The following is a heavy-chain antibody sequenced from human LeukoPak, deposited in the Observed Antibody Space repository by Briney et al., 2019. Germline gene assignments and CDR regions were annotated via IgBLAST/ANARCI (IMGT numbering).Heavy chain of an antibody. Sequence: SETLSLTCNVSGYSISSGYYWGWIRQPPGKGLEWIGSIYHSGSTYYNPSLKSRVTISVDTSKNQFSLKLSSVTAADTAVYYCARTLILTGYYPPDAFDIWGQGTMVTVSS. D-gene: IGHD3-9*01. J-gene: IGHJ3*02. CDR3: ARTLILTGYYPPDAFDI. V-gene: IGHV4-38-2*02. CDR1: GYSISSGYY. CDR2: IYHSGST.